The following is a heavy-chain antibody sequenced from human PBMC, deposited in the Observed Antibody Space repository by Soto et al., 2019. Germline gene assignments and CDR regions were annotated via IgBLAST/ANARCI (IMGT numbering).Heavy chain of an antibody. CDR2: IYYSGST. D-gene: IGHD4-17*01. V-gene: IGHV4-39*01. J-gene: IGHJ5*02. Sequence: QLPLQESGPGLVKPSETLSLPCTVSGCSISTRSYYWGWIRQPPGKGLVWLGSIYYSGSTYYNQSLTMRGTISVDTSKIRSSVKLISVTAADTAVYYSARHGDYGDYSTLVMFDPWGQGTLVTVSS. CDR3: ARHGDYGDYSTLVMFDP. CDR1: GCSISTRSYY.